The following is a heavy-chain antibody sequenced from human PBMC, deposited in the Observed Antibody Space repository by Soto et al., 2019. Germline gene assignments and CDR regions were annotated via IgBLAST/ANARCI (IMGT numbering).Heavy chain of an antibody. CDR2: IRAYTGNT. D-gene: IGHD1-26*01. Sequence: QVQLVQSGAEVKKPGASVEVSCKASGYTFTSYGITWVRQAPGQGLEWRGWIRAYTGNTKYAQKLQGRETMTTDTSTSTAFMELRILGSDHTSGYSCARSIGGSPENYWGQGTLVTVSS. V-gene: IGHV1-18*01. CDR1: GYTFTSYG. CDR3: ARSIGGSPENY. J-gene: IGHJ4*02.